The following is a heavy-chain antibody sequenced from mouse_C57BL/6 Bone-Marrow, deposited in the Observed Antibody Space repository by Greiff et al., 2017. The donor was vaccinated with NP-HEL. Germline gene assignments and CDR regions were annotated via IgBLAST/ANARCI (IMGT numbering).Heavy chain of an antibody. V-gene: IGHV1-53*01. J-gene: IGHJ1*03. CDR3: AREGKHYGYWYFDV. Sequence: QVQLQQPGTELVKPGASVKLSCKASGYTFTSYSMHWVKQRPGQGLEWIGNINPSNGGTNYNEKFKSTATLTVDKSSSTAYMHLSILTSKDTAITYCAREGKHYGYWYFDVWGTGTTVTVSS. CDR2: INPSNGGT. CDR1: GYTFTSYS. D-gene: IGHD1-1*01.